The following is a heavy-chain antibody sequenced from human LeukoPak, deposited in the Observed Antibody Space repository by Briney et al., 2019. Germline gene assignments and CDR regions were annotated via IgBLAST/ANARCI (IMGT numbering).Heavy chain of an antibody. Sequence: PSETLSLTCAVYGGSFSGYYWSWIRQPPGKGLEWIGEIYHSGGTNYNPSLKSRVTISVDTSKNQFSLKLRSVTAADTAVYYCARRYTNYAPLDYWGQGTLVTVSS. V-gene: IGHV4-34*01. D-gene: IGHD1-1*01. J-gene: IGHJ4*02. CDR1: GGSFSGYY. CDR3: ARRYTNYAPLDY. CDR2: IYHSGGT.